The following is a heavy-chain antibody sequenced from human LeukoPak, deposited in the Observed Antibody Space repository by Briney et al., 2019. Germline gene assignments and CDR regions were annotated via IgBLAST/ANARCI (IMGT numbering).Heavy chain of an antibody. D-gene: IGHD3-3*01. CDR3: ARDGD. V-gene: IGHV3-21*01. Sequence: GGSLRLSCAVSGFIVSSKYMNWVRQAPGKGLEWVSSISSSSSYIYYADSVKGRFTISRDNAKNSLYLQMNSLRAEDTAVYYCARDGDWGQGTTVTVSS. CDR2: ISSSSSYI. CDR1: GFIVSSKY. J-gene: IGHJ6*02.